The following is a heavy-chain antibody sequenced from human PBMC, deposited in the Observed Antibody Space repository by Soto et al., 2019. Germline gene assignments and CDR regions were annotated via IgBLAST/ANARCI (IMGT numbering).Heavy chain of an antibody. Sequence: TGGSLRLSCAASGFTFSSYAMSWVRQAPGKGLEWVSAISGSGGSTYYADSVKGRFTISRDNSKNTLYLQMNSLRAEDTAVYYCAKGPLSRYSSSWYATYFDYWGQGTVVTVSS. CDR2: ISGSGGST. CDR1: GFTFSSYA. J-gene: IGHJ4*02. CDR3: AKGPLSRYSSSWYATYFDY. V-gene: IGHV3-23*01. D-gene: IGHD6-13*01.